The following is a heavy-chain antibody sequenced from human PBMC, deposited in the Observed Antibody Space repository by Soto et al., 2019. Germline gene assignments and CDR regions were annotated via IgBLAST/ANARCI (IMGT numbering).Heavy chain of an antibody. Sequence: GGSLRLSCAASGFTFSSYAMHWVRQAPGKGLEWVAVISYDGSNKYYADSVKGRFTISRDNSRNTLYLQMNSLGAEDTAVYYCARETYYYDSSGLGAFDIWGQGTMVTVSS. CDR1: GFTFSSYA. J-gene: IGHJ3*02. V-gene: IGHV3-30-3*01. CDR2: ISYDGSNK. D-gene: IGHD3-22*01. CDR3: ARETYYYDSSGLGAFDI.